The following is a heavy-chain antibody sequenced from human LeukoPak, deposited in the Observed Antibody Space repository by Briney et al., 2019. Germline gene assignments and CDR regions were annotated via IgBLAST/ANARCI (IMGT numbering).Heavy chain of an antibody. V-gene: IGHV4-39*07. Sequence: SETLSLTCTVSGDSISSSFYYWGWIRQPPGKGLEWIGSIYYGGGTRYNPSLKSRATIFLDTSKNQFSLRLSSVTAADTAVYYCARDRGLLVGGYAFDIWGQGTVVTVSS. J-gene: IGHJ3*02. CDR3: ARDRGLLVGGYAFDI. CDR1: GDSISSSFYY. D-gene: IGHD3-16*01. CDR2: IYYGGGT.